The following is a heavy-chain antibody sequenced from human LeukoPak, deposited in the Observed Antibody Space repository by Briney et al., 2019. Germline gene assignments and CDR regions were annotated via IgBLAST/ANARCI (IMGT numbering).Heavy chain of an antibody. V-gene: IGHV4-39*01. CDR1: GGSISSSSYY. CDR3: ARLYDAGTYCGGDRYLSAP. D-gene: IGHD2-21*01. J-gene: IGHJ5*02. Sequence: SETLSLTCTVSGGSISSSSYYWGWIRQPPGKGLEWIGSIYYSGSTYYNPSLKSRVTISVDTSKNQFSLKLSSVTAADTAVYYRARLYDAGTYCGGDRYLSAPWGQGTLVTVSS. CDR2: IYYSGST.